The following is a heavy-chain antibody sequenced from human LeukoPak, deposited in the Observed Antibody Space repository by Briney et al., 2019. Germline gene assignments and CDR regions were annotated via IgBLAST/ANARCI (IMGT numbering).Heavy chain of an antibody. D-gene: IGHD3-22*01. CDR1: GFTLSNYG. V-gene: IGHV3-23*01. J-gene: IGHJ4*02. CDR2: ISDSGGRT. CDR3: RGVVIRVILVGFHKEANYFDS. Sequence: PGGSLRLSCAVSGFTLSNYGMSWVRQAPGKGLEWVAGISDSGGRTNYADSVKGRFSISRDNPENTLYLQMNSLRAEDTAVYANRGVVIRVILVGFHKEANYFDSWGQGALVSVSS.